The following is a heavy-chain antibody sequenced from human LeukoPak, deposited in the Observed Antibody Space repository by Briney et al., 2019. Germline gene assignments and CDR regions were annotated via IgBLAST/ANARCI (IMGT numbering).Heavy chain of an antibody. CDR1: GFTFSDYY. V-gene: IGHV3-11*04. Sequence: GGSLRLSCAASGFTFSDYYMSWIRQAPGPGLEWVSYISSSGSNIYYADSVKGRFTISRDNAKNSLYLQMHSLRAEDTAVYYCARAMSARGVAFDIWGQGTMVTVSS. J-gene: IGHJ3*02. CDR2: ISSSGSNI. D-gene: IGHD3-10*01. CDR3: ARAMSARGVAFDI.